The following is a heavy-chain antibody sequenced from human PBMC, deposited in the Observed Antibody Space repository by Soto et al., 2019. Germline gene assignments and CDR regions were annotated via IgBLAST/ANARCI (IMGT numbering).Heavy chain of an antibody. D-gene: IGHD6-6*01. Sequence: QVQLVQSGAEVKKPGASVKVSCKASGYTFTSYYMHWVRQAPGQGLEWMGIINPSGGSTSYAQKFQGRVTMTSDTSTSTVYMELSSLRSEDTAVYYCAGDLRYSSSYRNYYYYGMDVWGQGTTVTVS. CDR2: INPSGGST. CDR3: AGDLRYSSSYRNYYYYGMDV. J-gene: IGHJ6*02. V-gene: IGHV1-46*01. CDR1: GYTFTSYY.